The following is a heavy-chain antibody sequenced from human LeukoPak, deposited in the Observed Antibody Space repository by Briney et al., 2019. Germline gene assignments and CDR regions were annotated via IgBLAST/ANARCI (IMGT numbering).Heavy chain of an antibody. Sequence: SLRLSCAASGFTFDDYAMHWVRQAPGKGLEWVSGISWDSGSIGYADSVKGRFTISRDNAKNSLYLQMNSLRAEDTALYYCAKDAYGDETFFDYWGQGTLVTVSS. CDR3: AKDAYGDETFFDY. CDR2: ISWDSGSI. D-gene: IGHD4-17*01. J-gene: IGHJ4*02. CDR1: GFTFDDYA. V-gene: IGHV3-9*01.